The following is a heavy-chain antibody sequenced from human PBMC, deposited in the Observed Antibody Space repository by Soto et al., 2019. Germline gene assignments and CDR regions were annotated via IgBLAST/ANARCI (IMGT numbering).Heavy chain of an antibody. CDR1: GFTFSSYA. CDR3: AKDLEIFGLHDY. J-gene: IGHJ4*02. D-gene: IGHD3-3*01. CDR2: ISGSGGST. V-gene: IGHV3-23*01. Sequence: EVQLLESGGGLVQPGGSLRLSCAASGFTFSSYAMSWVRQAPGKGLEWVSAISGSGGSTYYADSVKGRFTISRDNSKNTRNLQMNSLRAEDTAVYYRAKDLEIFGLHDYWGQGTLVTVSS.